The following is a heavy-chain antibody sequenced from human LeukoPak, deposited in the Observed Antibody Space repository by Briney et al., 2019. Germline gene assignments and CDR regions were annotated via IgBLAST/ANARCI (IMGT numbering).Heavy chain of an antibody. J-gene: IGHJ4*02. D-gene: IGHD5/OR15-5a*01. Sequence: SETLSLTCTVSGGSISSSSYYWGWIRQPPGKGLEWIGSIDYSGSTYYNPSLKNRVTISVDTSKNQCSLKLSSVTAADTAVYYCARLVYEYPYYFDYWGQGTLVTVSS. CDR3: ARLVYEYPYYFDY. V-gene: IGHV4-39*01. CDR1: GGSISSSSYY. CDR2: IDYSGST.